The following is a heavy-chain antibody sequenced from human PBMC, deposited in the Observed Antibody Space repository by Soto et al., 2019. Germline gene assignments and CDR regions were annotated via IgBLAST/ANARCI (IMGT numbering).Heavy chain of an antibody. Sequence: QEQLVESGGGVVQPGRSLRLSCVVSAFTFSNHAMHWVRQAPGKGPEWVAYISYDGSNEYYADSVKGRFTVSRDNSKSTLYLQKNRLKTEDTDTYYCAGDYYDGSASKHYFDYWGQGTLVTVSS. V-gene: IGHV3-30-3*01. J-gene: IGHJ4*02. D-gene: IGHD3-22*01. CDR3: AGDYYDGSASKHYFDY. CDR1: AFTFSNHA. CDR2: ISYDGSNE.